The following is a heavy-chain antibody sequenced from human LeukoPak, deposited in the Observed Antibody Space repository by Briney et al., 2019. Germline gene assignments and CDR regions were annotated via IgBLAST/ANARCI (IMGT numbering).Heavy chain of an antibody. Sequence: SETLSLTCTVSGGSISSYYWSWIRQPAGKGLEWIGRIYTSGSTNYNPSLKSRLTISIDTSKNQFSLTLSSVTAADTAVYYCARYDSSGYNSYWGQGTLVTVSS. J-gene: IGHJ4*02. D-gene: IGHD3-22*01. CDR1: GGSISSYY. CDR2: IYTSGST. V-gene: IGHV4-4*07. CDR3: ARYDSSGYNSY.